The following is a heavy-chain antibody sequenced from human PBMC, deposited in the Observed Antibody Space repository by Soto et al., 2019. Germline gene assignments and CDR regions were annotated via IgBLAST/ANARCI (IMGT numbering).Heavy chain of an antibody. J-gene: IGHJ4*02. Sequence: EVQLVESGGGLVQPGRSLRLSCAASGFTFDDCAMHWVRQVPGKGLEWVSGISWNSGRTAYADSVKGRFTISRDNAKNDLFLQMYRLRADHTALYYCVKDKAGGSGSLFPYYFGYWGQGALFTVSS. V-gene: IGHV3-9*01. CDR3: VKDKAGGSGSLFPYYFGY. CDR2: ISWNSGRT. D-gene: IGHD3-10*01. CDR1: GFTFDDCA.